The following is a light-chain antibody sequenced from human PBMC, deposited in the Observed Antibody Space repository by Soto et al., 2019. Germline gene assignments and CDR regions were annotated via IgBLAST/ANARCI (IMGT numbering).Light chain of an antibody. CDR1: SSDVGGYNY. CDR2: DVS. V-gene: IGLV2-14*01. Sequence: QSVLTQPASVSGSPGQSITISCTGTSSDVGGYNYVSWYQQHPRKAPKLMIYDVSNRPSGVSNGLSGSKSGNTASLTISGLQAEDEADYYCSSYTSSSTVVFGGGTKVTVL. CDR3: SSYTSSSTVV. J-gene: IGLJ2*01.